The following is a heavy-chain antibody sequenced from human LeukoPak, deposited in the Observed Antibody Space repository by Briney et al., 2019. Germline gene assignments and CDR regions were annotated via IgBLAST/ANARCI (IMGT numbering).Heavy chain of an antibody. V-gene: IGHV4-30-2*01. CDR3: ARFPISAPYYYYGMDV. D-gene: IGHD2-15*01. Sequence: SSETLSLTCTVSGGSISSGDYYWSWIRQPPGKGLEWIGYIYHSGSTYYNPSLKSRVTISVDKSKNQFSLKLSSVTAADTAVYYCARFPISAPYYYYGMDVWGQGTTVTVSS. CDR2: IYHSGST. CDR1: GGSISSGDYY. J-gene: IGHJ6*02.